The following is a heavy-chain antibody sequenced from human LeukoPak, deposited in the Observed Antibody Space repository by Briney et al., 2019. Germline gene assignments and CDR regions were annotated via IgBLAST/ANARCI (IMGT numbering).Heavy chain of an antibody. CDR3: ARAHSSSWYPSCYYMDV. J-gene: IGHJ6*03. CDR2: IYTSGST. Sequence: SETLSLTCTVSGGSISSGSYYWSWIRQPAGKGLEWIGRIYTSGSTNYNPSLKSRVTISVDTSKNQFSLKLSSVTAADTAVYYCARAHSSSWYPSCYYMDVWGKGTTVTISS. V-gene: IGHV4-61*02. CDR1: GGSISSGSYY. D-gene: IGHD6-13*01.